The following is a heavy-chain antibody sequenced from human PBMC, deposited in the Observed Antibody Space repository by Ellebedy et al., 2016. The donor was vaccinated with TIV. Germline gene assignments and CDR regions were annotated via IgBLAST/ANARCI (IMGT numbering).Heavy chain of an antibody. Sequence: AASVKVSCKASGYTFTGYYIHWVRQAPGQGLEWMGWINPKNGGTNYAQKFQGRVTMTGDTSISTAYMELSWLRSDDTAVYYCARDGACGGDCYGDNYWGQGSLVTVSS. V-gene: IGHV1-2*02. D-gene: IGHD2-21*02. CDR2: INPKNGGT. J-gene: IGHJ4*02. CDR1: GYTFTGYY. CDR3: ARDGACGGDCYGDNY.